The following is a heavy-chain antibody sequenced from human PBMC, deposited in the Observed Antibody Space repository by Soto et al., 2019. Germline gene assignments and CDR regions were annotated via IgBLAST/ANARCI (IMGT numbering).Heavy chain of an antibody. D-gene: IGHD3-22*01. CDR2: IYYSGST. CDR3: ARTYYCDSSGSGWFDP. V-gene: IGHV4-59*08. J-gene: IGHJ5*02. CDR1: GGSISSYY. Sequence: PSETLSLTCTVSGGSISSYYWSWIRQPPGKGLEWIGYIYYSGSTNYNPSLKSRVTISVDTSKNQFSLKLSSVTAADTAVYYCARTYYCDSSGSGWFDPWGQGTLVTVSS.